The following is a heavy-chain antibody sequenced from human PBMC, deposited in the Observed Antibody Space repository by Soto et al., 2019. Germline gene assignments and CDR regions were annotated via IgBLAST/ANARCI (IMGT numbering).Heavy chain of an antibody. CDR2: ISSNSAYI. D-gene: IGHD6-13*01. Sequence: SLRLSCAASGFTFRSFAMNWVRQAPGKGLEWVSTISSNSAYIYYTDALRGRFTISRDNAKNSLHLQMNSLRAEDTAVYYCTRDASRDSSARGWFDPWGPGTLVTVSS. CDR3: TRDASRDSSARGWFDP. V-gene: IGHV3-21*01. CDR1: GFTFRSFA. J-gene: IGHJ5*02.